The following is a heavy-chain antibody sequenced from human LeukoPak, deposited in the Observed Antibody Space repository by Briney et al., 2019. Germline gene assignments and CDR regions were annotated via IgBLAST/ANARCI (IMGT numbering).Heavy chain of an antibody. CDR2: IYSGGST. CDR1: GFIVSGNY. J-gene: IGHJ6*04. CDR3: SAMVTTVDV. V-gene: IGHV3-53*01. D-gene: IGHD5-18*01. Sequence: SGGSLRLSCAASGFIVSGNYMSWVRQAPGKGLEWVSVIYSGGSTYCADSVKGRFTISRDNSKNTLYLQINSLRVEDTAVYYCSAMVTTVDVWGKGTTVTVSS.